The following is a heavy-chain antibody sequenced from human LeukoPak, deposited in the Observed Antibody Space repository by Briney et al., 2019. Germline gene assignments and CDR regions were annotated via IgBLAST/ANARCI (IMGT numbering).Heavy chain of an antibody. CDR1: GGSISSGSYY. CDR3: ARDAIVGATYFDY. V-gene: IGHV4-61*02. J-gene: IGHJ4*02. CDR2: IYTSGST. Sequence: PSQTLSLTCTVSGGSISSGSYYWSWIRQPAGKGLEWIGRIYTSGSTNYNPSLKSRVTTSVDTSKNQFSLKLSSVTAADTAVYYCARDAIVGATYFDYWGQGTLVTVSS. D-gene: IGHD1-26*01.